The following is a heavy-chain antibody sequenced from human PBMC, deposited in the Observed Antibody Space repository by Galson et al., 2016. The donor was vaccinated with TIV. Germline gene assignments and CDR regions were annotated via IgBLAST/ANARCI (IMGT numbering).Heavy chain of an antibody. D-gene: IGHD1-26*01. J-gene: IGHJ4*02. Sequence: SLRLSCAASGFTFSNYWMLWVRHAPGKGLEWVANINQHGTEKYHVDSVKGRFTISGDNARNSVYLQMNSLRADDTAVYYCTRGSPFGAYWGQGTLVTVSS. CDR2: INQHGTEK. CDR3: TRGSPFGAY. V-gene: IGHV3-7*03. CDR1: GFTFSNYW.